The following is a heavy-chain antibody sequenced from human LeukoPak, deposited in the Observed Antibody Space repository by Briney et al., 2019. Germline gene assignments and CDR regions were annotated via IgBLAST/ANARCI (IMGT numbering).Heavy chain of an antibody. Sequence: GGSLRLSCAVSGFKFNSYWMNWVRQVPGKGLVWVAHINTHGNTANYADSVKGRFTISRDNAKSMLYLQMNSLRAEDTAVYYCANFEGGAVAGPRWGQGTLVTVSS. V-gene: IGHV3-74*01. D-gene: IGHD6-19*01. CDR1: GFKFNSYW. J-gene: IGHJ4*02. CDR3: ANFEGGAVAGPR. CDR2: INTHGNTA.